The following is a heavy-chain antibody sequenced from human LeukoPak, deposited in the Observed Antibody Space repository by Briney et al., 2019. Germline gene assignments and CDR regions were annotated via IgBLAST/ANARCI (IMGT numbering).Heavy chain of an antibody. J-gene: IGHJ4*02. CDR2: ISGSGGST. Sequence: GGSLRLSCAASGFTFSTYAMTWVRQAPGKGLEWVSVISGSGGSTSYADSVKGRFTISRDNSKNTLYLQMNSLRAEDTAVYYCARDPEGDAAAEDFDYWGQGTLVTVSS. CDR1: GFTFSTYA. CDR3: ARDPEGDAAAEDFDY. V-gene: IGHV3-23*01. D-gene: IGHD6-13*01.